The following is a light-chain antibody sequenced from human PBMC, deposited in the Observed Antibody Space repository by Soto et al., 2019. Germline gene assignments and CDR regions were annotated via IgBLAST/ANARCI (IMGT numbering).Light chain of an antibody. CDR3: QQYNSYSWT. CDR1: ETVRSN. V-gene: IGKV3D-15*01. Sequence: EIVMTQSPATLSVSPGEGATLSCRASETVRSNLAWYQQKPVQAPRLLIYVASSRATGIPDRFSGSGSGTEVTLTISSLQPDDFATYYCQQYNSYSWTFGQGTKV. J-gene: IGKJ1*01. CDR2: VAS.